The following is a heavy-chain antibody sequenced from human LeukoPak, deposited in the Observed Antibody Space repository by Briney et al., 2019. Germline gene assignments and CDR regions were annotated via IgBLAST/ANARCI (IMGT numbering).Heavy chain of an antibody. Sequence: SGGSLRLSCAASGFTFSSYSMNWVRQAPGKGLEWVSSISSSSSYIYYADSVKGRFTISRDNAKNSLYLQMNSLRAEDTAVYYWARDQITMVRGGALDYWGQGTLVTVSS. CDR3: ARDQITMVRGGALDY. CDR2: ISSSSSYI. V-gene: IGHV3-21*01. D-gene: IGHD3-10*01. CDR1: GFTFSSYS. J-gene: IGHJ4*02.